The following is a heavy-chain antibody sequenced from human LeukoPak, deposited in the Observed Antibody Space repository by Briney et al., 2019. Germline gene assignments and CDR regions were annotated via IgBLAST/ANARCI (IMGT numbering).Heavy chain of an antibody. CDR1: GFTFSSYG. Sequence: SGGSLRLSCAASGFTFSSYGMSWVRQAPGKGLEWVSAISGSGGSTYYADSVKGRFTISRDNSKNTLYLQMNSLRAEDTAVYYCAKEMYYYESSGYYYSDYWGQGTLVTVSS. CDR2: ISGSGGST. V-gene: IGHV3-23*01. D-gene: IGHD3-22*01. CDR3: AKEMYYYESSGYYYSDY. J-gene: IGHJ4*02.